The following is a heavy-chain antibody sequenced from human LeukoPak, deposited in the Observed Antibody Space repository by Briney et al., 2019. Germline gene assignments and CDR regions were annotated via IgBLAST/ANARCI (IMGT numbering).Heavy chain of an antibody. V-gene: IGHV4-61*02. D-gene: IGHD1-1*01. J-gene: IGHJ6*03. CDR1: GDSISSGTYY. Sequence: TLSLTCTVAGDSISSGTYYWSWIRQPAGKGLEWIGRIYTSGSTNYNPSLKSRVTISVDTSKNQFSLKLSSVTAADTAVYYCARGRVSSSTWYSTYYYYFYMDVWGKGTTVTVSS. CDR2: IYTSGST. CDR3: ARGRVSSSTWYSTYYYYFYMDV.